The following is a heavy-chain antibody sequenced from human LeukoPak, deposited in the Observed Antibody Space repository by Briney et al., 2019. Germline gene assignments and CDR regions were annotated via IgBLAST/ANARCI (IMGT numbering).Heavy chain of an antibody. V-gene: IGHV4-39*01. D-gene: IGHD6-13*01. CDR3: ARGPLNSSSWYRRLGASIFDY. CDR2: IYYSGST. CDR1: GGSISSSSYY. J-gene: IGHJ4*02. Sequence: SETLSLTCTVSGGSISSSSYYWGWIRQPPGKGLEWIGSIYYSGSTYYNPSLKSRVTISVDTSKNQFSLKLSSVTAADTAVYYCARGPLNSSSWYRRLGASIFDYWGQGTLVTVSS.